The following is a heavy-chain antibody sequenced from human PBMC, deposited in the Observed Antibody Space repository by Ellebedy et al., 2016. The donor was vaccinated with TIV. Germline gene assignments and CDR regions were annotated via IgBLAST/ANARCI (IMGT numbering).Heavy chain of an antibody. V-gene: IGHV3-23*01. Sequence: GGSLRLSCAASGFTFSSYGMTWVRQAPGKGLEWVSGISGSGGTTYYADSVKGRFTISRDNSKNTLYLQVNSLRAEDTALYYCARLAGDVTTYDYWGQGTLVTVSS. CDR1: GFTFSSYG. CDR3: ARLAGDVTTYDY. J-gene: IGHJ4*02. D-gene: IGHD3-16*01. CDR2: ISGSGGTT.